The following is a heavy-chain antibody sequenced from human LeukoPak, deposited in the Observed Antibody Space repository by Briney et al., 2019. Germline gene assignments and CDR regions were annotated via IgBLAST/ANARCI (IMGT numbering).Heavy chain of an antibody. CDR2: INPNSGGT. CDR3: ARGKSNLVALNWLDP. D-gene: IGHD5-24*01. Sequence: ASVTVSCKASGYTFNGYYIHWVRQAPGQGLEWMGWINPNSGGTNYAQKFQDRVTMTRDTSISTAYMELSRLTSDDTATYYCARGKSNLVALNWLDPWGQGTLVTVSS. J-gene: IGHJ5*02. CDR1: GYTFNGYY. V-gene: IGHV1-2*02.